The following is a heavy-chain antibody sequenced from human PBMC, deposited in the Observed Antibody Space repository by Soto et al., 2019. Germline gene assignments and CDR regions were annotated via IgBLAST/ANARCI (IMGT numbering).Heavy chain of an antibody. V-gene: IGHV4-38-2*02. CDR1: GYSISTGYN. CDR2: VYRSGAA. D-gene: IGHD5-12*01. Sequence: PSETLSLTCTVSGYSISTGYNWAWVRQAPGKGLECIGSVYRSGAAYYSPNLKSRVTISVDTSKNQFSLHLKSVTAAAAAVYYCARGEGVDTILHYYYYGMEVWGQGNTVT. J-gene: IGHJ6*02. CDR3: ARGEGVDTILHYYYYGMEV.